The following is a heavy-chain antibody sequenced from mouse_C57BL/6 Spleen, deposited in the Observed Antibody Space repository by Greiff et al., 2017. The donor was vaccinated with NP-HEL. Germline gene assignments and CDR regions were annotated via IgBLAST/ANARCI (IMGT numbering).Heavy chain of an antibody. V-gene: IGHV1-50*01. CDR2: IDPSDSYT. Sequence: QVQLQQPGAELVKPGASVKLSCKASGYTFTSYWMQWVKQRPGQGLEWIGEIDPSDSYTNYNQKFKGKATLTVDTSSSTAYMQLSSLTSEDSAVYYCARRSGYYGSSYGYFDVWGTGTTVTVSS. CDR3: ARRSGYYGSSYGYFDV. D-gene: IGHD1-1*01. J-gene: IGHJ1*03. CDR1: GYTFTSYW.